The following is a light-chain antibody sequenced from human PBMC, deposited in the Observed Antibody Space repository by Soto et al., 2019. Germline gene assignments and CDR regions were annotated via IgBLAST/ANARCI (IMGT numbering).Light chain of an antibody. CDR2: GAS. CDR1: QSVSSN. CDR3: QHYNNWPPWT. J-gene: IGKJ1*01. Sequence: IVMTQSPATLSVSPGERATLSCRASQSVSSNLAWYQQKPGQAPRLLIYGASTRATGIPARFSGSGPGTDFPLTISSLQSEDFAVYYCQHYNNWPPWTFGQGTKVEIK. V-gene: IGKV3-15*01.